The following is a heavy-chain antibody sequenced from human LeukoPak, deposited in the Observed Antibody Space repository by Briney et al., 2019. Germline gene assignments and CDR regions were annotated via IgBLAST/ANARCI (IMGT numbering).Heavy chain of an antibody. J-gene: IGHJ6*03. D-gene: IGHD3-16*01. CDR2: IKTDGTIT. V-gene: IGHV3-74*01. CDR1: GFTFSTYW. Sequence: GGSLRLSCAASGFTFSTYWMHWVRHAPGKGLVWVSRIKTDGTITTYADSVKGRFTISRDNAKSTLYLQMNSLRVEDTAVYYCARGGGANYNMDVWGKGTTLTVSS. CDR3: ARGGGANYNMDV.